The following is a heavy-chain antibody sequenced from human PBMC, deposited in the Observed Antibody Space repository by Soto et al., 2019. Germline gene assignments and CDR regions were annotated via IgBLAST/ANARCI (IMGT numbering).Heavy chain of an antibody. CDR1: GGSISSGGYY. V-gene: IGHV4-31*03. CDR2: IYYSGST. D-gene: IGHD3-3*01. J-gene: IGHJ6*02. CDR3: ARSGLRFLEWEYYYYGMDV. Sequence: QVQLQESGPGLVKPSQTLSLTCTVSGGSISSGGYYWSWIRQHPGKGLEWIGYIYYSGSTYYNPSLKSRVTISVDTSKNQFSLKLSSVTAADTAVYYCARSGLRFLEWEYYYYGMDVWGQGTTVTVSS.